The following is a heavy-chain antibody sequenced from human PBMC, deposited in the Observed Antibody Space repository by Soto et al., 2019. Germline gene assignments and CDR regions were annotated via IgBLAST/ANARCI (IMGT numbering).Heavy chain of an antibody. J-gene: IGHJ5*02. Sequence: SETLSLTCAVYGGSFSGYYWSWIRQPPGKGLEWIGEINHSGSTNYNPSLKSRVTISVDTSKNQFSLKLSSVTAADTAVYYCARVVVVITYNWFDPWGQGTLVTVPQ. V-gene: IGHV4-34*01. D-gene: IGHD3-22*01. CDR2: INHSGST. CDR1: GGSFSGYY. CDR3: ARVVVVITYNWFDP.